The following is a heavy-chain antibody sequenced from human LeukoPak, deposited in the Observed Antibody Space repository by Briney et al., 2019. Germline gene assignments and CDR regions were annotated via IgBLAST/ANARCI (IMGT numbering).Heavy chain of an antibody. Sequence: GSLRLSCAASGFTFSSYAMGWIRQPPGKGLEWIGSIYHSENTYYNPSLKSRVTILVDTSKNQFSLKLSSVTAADTAVYYCAVDSGSYSFDYWGQGTLVTVSS. D-gene: IGHD1-26*01. V-gene: IGHV4-38-2*01. J-gene: IGHJ4*02. CDR1: GFTFSSYA. CDR2: IYHSENT. CDR3: AVDSGSYSFDY.